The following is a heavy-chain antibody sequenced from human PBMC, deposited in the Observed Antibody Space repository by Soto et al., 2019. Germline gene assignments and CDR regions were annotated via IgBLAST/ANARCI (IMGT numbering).Heavy chain of an antibody. D-gene: IGHD2-2*01. CDR3: VKDGGYCSSTTCYSPRNHYFDS. CDR1: GFTFSDYW. CDR2: IKFDGSEK. J-gene: IGHJ4*02. Sequence: GGSLRLSCAASGFTFSDYWMSWVRQAPGKGPEWVANIKFDGSEKQYVDSVKGRFSISIDNSRNSLFLQMNSLRAGDTAVYYCVKDGGYCSSTTCYSPRNHYFDSWGQGTLVTVSS. V-gene: IGHV3-7*03.